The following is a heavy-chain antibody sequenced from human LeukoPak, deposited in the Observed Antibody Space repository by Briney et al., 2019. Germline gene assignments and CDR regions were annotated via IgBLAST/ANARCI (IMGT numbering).Heavy chain of an antibody. Sequence: PGGPLRLSCAASGFTFSSYWMSWVRQAPGKGLEWVANIKQDGSEKYYVDSVKGRFTISRDNAKNSLYLQMNSLRAEDTAVYYCARRGTPPYYYGMDVWGQGTTVTVSS. CDR3: ARRGTPPYYYGMDV. J-gene: IGHJ6*02. CDR2: IKQDGSEK. CDR1: GFTFSSYW. D-gene: IGHD1-14*01. V-gene: IGHV3-7*01.